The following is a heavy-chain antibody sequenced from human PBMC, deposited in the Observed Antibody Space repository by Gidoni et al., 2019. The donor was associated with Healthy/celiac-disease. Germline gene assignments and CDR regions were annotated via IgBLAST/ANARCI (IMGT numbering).Heavy chain of an antibody. CDR1: GFTFGDYA. V-gene: IGHV3-49*05. CDR3: TRDTLGDCSSTSCYLSWFDP. Sequence: EVQLVESGGGLVTPGRYLRLSCTDSGFTFGDYAMSWFRQDPGKGLEWVGCIRSKAYGVTTEYAASVKGRFTISRDDSKSIAYLQMNSLKTEDTAVYYCTRDTLGDCSSTSCYLSWFDPWGQGTLVTVSS. CDR2: IRSKAYGVTT. D-gene: IGHD2-2*01. J-gene: IGHJ5*02.